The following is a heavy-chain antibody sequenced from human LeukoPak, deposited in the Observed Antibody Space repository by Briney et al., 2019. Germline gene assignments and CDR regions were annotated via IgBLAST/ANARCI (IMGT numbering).Heavy chain of an antibody. CDR2: IYSGGST. J-gene: IGHJ4*02. CDR3: TRSRFCTSGSCYFDY. Sequence: GGSLGLSCAASGFTVSSNYMSWVRQAPGKGLEWVSVIYSGGSTYYADSVKGRFTISRDNSKNTLYLQMNSLRAEDTAVYYCTRSRFCTSGSCYFDYWGQGVLVTVSS. D-gene: IGHD2-15*01. V-gene: IGHV3-66*01. CDR1: GFTVSSNY.